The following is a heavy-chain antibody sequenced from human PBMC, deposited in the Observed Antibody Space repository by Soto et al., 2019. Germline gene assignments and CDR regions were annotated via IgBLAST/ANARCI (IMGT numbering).Heavy chain of an antibody. CDR1: GFTFHEYA. J-gene: IGHJ6*02. CDR2: ISSDSDTI. D-gene: IGHD5-12*01. Sequence: DVHLIESGGGWVQPGTSLRVSCAAFGFTFHEYAMHWIRQAPGKGLEGVSGISSDSDTIAYAASVQGRFTGFRDNAKNSLYLQMNSLRTEDTALYYCTKGGYDLIYYFGMDVWGQGTTVTVSS. V-gene: IGHV3-9*01. CDR3: TKGGYDLIYYFGMDV.